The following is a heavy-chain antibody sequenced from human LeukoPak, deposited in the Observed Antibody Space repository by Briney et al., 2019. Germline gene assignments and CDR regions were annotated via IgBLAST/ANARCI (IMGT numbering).Heavy chain of an antibody. V-gene: IGHV3-30*18. Sequence: GRSLRLSCAASGFTFSSYGMHWVRQAPGKGLEWVAVISYDGSNKYYADSVKGRFTISRDNSKNTLYLQMNSLRAEDTAVYYCAKFVGATSHDYYYYGMDVWGQGTTVTVSS. D-gene: IGHD1-26*01. CDR3: AKFVGATSHDYYYYGMDV. CDR1: GFTFSSYG. CDR2: ISYDGSNK. J-gene: IGHJ6*02.